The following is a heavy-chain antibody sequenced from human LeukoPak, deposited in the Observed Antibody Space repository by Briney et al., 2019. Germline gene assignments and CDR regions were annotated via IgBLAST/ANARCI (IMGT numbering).Heavy chain of an antibody. CDR3: ARPRYTAAYDL. CDR2: MKGDGSEK. Sequence: GGSLRLSCAASGFTLSTYWMTWVRQAPGKGLEWVANMKGDGSEKYYVDSVKGRFTISRDNAKNLLYLQMNSLRAEDTAVYYCARPRYTAAYDLWGQGIMVTVSS. J-gene: IGHJ3*01. D-gene: IGHD3-16*02. V-gene: IGHV3-7*01. CDR1: GFTLSTYW.